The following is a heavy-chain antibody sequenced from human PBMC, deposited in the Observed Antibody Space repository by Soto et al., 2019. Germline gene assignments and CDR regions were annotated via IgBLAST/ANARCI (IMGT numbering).Heavy chain of an antibody. D-gene: IGHD6-13*01. CDR3: AREVGYSSSWYQYYYGMDV. J-gene: IGHJ6*02. CDR1: GFTFSDYY. V-gene: IGHV3-11*01. CDR2: ISSSGSTI. Sequence: RLSCAASGFTFSDYYMSWIRQAPGKGLEWVSYISSSGSTIYYADSVKGRFTISRDNAKNSLYLQMNSLRAEDTAVYYCAREVGYSSSWYQYYYGMDVWGPGTTVTVSS.